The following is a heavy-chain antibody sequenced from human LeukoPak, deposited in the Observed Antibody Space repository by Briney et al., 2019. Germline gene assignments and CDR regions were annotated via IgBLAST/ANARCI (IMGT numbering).Heavy chain of an antibody. CDR3: ARRAKLWFGELYYYMDV. Sequence: GGSLRLSCAASGFTFDDYGMSWVRQAPGKGLEWVSGINWNGGSTGYADSVKGRFTISRDNAKNSLYLQMNSLRAEDTALYYCARRAKLWFGELYYYMDVWGKGTTVTVSS. CDR1: GFTFDDYG. J-gene: IGHJ6*03. D-gene: IGHD3-10*01. V-gene: IGHV3-20*04. CDR2: INWNGGST.